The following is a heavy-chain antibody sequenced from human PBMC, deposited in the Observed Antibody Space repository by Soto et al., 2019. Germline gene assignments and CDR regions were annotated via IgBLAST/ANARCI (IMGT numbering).Heavy chain of an antibody. D-gene: IGHD1-26*01. CDR2: ISAYNGNR. V-gene: IGHV1-18*01. CDR1: GYTFTSHA. CDR3: ARDSFPVSGSYNHYYYGMDV. Sequence: ASVKVSCKTSGYTFTSHAITWVRQAPGQGLGWMGWISAYNGNRIYAQMLQGRVTMTTDMSTSTAYMELRSLSSDDTAVYYCARDSFPVSGSYNHYYYGMDVWGQGTTVTVSS. J-gene: IGHJ6*02.